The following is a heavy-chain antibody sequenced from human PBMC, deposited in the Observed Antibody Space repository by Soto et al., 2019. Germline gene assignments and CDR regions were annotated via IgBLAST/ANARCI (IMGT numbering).Heavy chain of an antibody. J-gene: IGHJ4*02. V-gene: IGHV2-5*02. Sequence: GPTLVNPTQTLTLTCTFSGFSLSSSGVGVGWIRQPPGKALEWLALIYWDDDKRYSPSLKSRLTITKDTSKNQVVLKMTNMDPVDTATYYCTQRPVGGSYTYWGQGTLVTVSS. D-gene: IGHD1-26*01. CDR2: IYWDDDK. CDR3: TQRPVGGSYTY. CDR1: GFSLSSSGVG.